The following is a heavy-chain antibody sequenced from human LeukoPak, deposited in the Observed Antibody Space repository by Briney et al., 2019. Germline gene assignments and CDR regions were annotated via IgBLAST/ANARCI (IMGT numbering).Heavy chain of an antibody. CDR2: VRERSPSP. CDR1: GFSFSGEA. J-gene: IGHJ4*02. D-gene: IGHD6-13*01. CDR3: ARGGRGRSWYFDY. Sequence: PGGSLRLSCAASGFSFSGEAMSWVRQAPGRGLEWVSSVRERSPSPTYADSVKGRFTISRENAKNSLYLQMNSLRAGDTAVYYCARGGRGRSWYFDYWGQGTLVTVSS. V-gene: IGHV3-23*01.